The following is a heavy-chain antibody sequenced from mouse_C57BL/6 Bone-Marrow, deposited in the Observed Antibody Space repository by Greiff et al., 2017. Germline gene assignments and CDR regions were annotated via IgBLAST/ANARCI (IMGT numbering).Heavy chain of an antibody. D-gene: IGHD2-1*01. CDR1: GFTFSSYA. J-gene: IGHJ4*01. V-gene: IGHV5-9-1*02. CDR2: ISSGGDYI. Sequence: DVMLVESGEGLVKPGGSLKLSCAASGFTFSSYAMSWVRQTPEQRLAWVAYISSGGDYIYYADTVKGRFTISRDNARNTLYLQMSSLKSEDTAMYYCTRGRMVRWAMDYWGQGTSVTVSS. CDR3: TRGRMVRWAMDY.